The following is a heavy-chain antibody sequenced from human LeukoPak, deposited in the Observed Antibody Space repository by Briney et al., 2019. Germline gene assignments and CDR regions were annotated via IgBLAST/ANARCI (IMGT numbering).Heavy chain of an antibody. J-gene: IGHJ4*02. Sequence: SETLSLTCIVSGYSIISDYFWGWVRQPPGKGLEWIGSIYYSGSTYYNPSLKSRVTISVDTSKNQFSLKLSSVTAADTAVYYCARHWGLWGQGTLVTVSS. CDR1: GYSIISDYF. CDR2: IYYSGST. D-gene: IGHD7-27*01. CDR3: ARHWGL. V-gene: IGHV4-38-2*02.